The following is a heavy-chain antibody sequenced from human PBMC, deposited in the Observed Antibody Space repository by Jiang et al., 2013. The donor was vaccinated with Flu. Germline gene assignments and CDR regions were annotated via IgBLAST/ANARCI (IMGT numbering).Heavy chain of an antibody. D-gene: IGHD1-26*01. CDR1: GFSLSTSGMC. CDR3: ARIRRGSYYEKWFDS. CDR2: IDWDDDK. Sequence: TCTFSGFSLSTSGMCVSWIRQPPGKALEWLALIDWDDDKYYTTSLKTRLTISKDTSKNQVVLTMTNMDPVDTATYYCARIRRGSYYEKWFDSWGQGTLVTVSS. V-gene: IGHV2-70*01. J-gene: IGHJ5*01.